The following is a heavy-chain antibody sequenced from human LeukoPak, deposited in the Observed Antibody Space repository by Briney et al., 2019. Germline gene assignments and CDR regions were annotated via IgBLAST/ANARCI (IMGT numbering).Heavy chain of an antibody. CDR1: GGSISSYY. Sequence: SETLSLTRTVSGGSISSYYWSWIRQPPAKGLELIGYIYSSGSTNYNPSLRSRVSIAIDTSKSQFSLKLNYVTAADTAVYYCARRRSVGLIDCWGRGTLVTVSS. CDR2: IYSSGST. V-gene: IGHV4-59*08. J-gene: IGHJ4*02. D-gene: IGHD3-3*01. CDR3: ARRRSVGLIDC.